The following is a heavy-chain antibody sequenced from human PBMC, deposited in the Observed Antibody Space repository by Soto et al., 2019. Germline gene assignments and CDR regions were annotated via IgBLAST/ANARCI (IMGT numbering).Heavy chain of an antibody. CDR3: AADPGTSYYYYYGMDV. D-gene: IGHD1-7*01. CDR2: IVVGSGNT. J-gene: IGHJ6*02. CDR1: GFTFTSSA. V-gene: IGHV1-58*01. Sequence: ASVKVSFKASGFTFTSSAVQWVRQARGQRLEWIGWIVVGSGNTNYAQKFQERVTITRDMSTSTAYMELSSLRSEDTAVYYCAADPGTSYYYYYGMDVWGQGTTVTVSS.